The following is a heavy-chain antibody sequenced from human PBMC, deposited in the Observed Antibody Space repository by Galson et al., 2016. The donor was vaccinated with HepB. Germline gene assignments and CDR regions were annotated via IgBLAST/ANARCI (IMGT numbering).Heavy chain of an antibody. J-gene: IGHJ6*02. Sequence: SLRLSCAGSGFNFNIRSMHWVRQAPGKGLEWVSSISHSNTYIYYGDSVKGRFTISRDNAKNSLYLQMNGLRVEDTAAYYCVRQGLGQQMGQRVPVYFYAGLDVWGQGTTVIVSS. CDR1: GFNFNIRS. D-gene: IGHD6-13*01. CDR3: VRQGLGQQMGQRVPVYFYAGLDV. V-gene: IGHV3-21*01. CDR2: ISHSNTYI.